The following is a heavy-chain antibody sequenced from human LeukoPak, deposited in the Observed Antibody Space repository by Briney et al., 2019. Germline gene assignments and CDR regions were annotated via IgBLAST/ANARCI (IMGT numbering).Heavy chain of an antibody. CDR3: TRDGGSFCDFDY. D-gene: IGHD1-26*01. CDR2: INTDGRIT. J-gene: IGHJ4*02. Sequence: GGSLRLSCVASGFSFRNYAIHWVRQAPGKGLEYVSVINTDGRITYYADSVKGRFTISRDNSKNTVYLQMGSLRGEDMAVYCCTRDGGSFCDFDYWGQGALVTVSS. CDR1: GFSFRNYA. V-gene: IGHV3-64*02.